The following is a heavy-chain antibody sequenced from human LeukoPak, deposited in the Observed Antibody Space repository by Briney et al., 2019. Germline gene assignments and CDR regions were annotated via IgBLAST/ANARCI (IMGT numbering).Heavy chain of an antibody. V-gene: IGHV3-7*03. CDR1: GFTFSNYW. CDR2: VKEDGSEI. J-gene: IGHJ4*02. CDR3: ARGGITIFGVVIHFDY. Sequence: GESLRLSCAASGFTFSNYWMNWVRQAPGKGLEWVANVKEDGSEIYYVDSVKGRFTISRDNAKNSLYLQMNSLRAEDTALYYCARGGITIFGVVIHFDYWGQGTLVTVSS. D-gene: IGHD3-3*01.